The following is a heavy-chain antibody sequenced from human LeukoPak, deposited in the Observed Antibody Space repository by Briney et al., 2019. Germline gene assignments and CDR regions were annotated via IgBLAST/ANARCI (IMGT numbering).Heavy chain of an antibody. CDR1: GGSFSGYY. J-gene: IGHJ5*02. CDR2: INHSGST. D-gene: IGHD2-21*02. V-gene: IGHV4-34*01. Sequence: SETLSLTCAVYGGSFSGYYWSWIRQPPGKGLEWIGEINHSGSTSYNPSLKSRVTISVDTSKNQFSLKLSSVTAADTAVYYCARGLIHCGGDCYSRWFDPWGQGTLVTVSS. CDR3: ARGLIHCGGDCYSRWFDP.